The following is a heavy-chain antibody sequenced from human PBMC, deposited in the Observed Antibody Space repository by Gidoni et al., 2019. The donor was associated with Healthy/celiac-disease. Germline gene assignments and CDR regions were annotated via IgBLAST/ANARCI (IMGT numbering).Heavy chain of an antibody. V-gene: IGHV3-73*01. CDR2: IRSKANSYAT. Sequence: EVQLVASGGGLVQPGGSLKLSCAASGFPFSGSAMHWVRQASGKGLEWVGRIRSKANSYATAYAASVKGRFTISRDDSKNTAYLQMNSLKTEDTAVYYCTIAADFWSGYAFDYWGQGTLVTVSS. D-gene: IGHD3-3*01. CDR1: GFPFSGSA. CDR3: TIAADFWSGYAFDY. J-gene: IGHJ4*02.